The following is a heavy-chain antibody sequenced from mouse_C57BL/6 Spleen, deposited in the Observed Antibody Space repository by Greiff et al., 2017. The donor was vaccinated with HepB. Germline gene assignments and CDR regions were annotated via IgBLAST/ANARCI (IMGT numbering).Heavy chain of an antibody. CDR3: ANYGSSESWFAY. V-gene: IGHV1-81*01. CDR1: GYTFTSYG. Sequence: QVQLKQSGAELARPGASVKLSCKASGYTFTSYGISWVKQRTGQGLEWIGEIYPRSGNTYYNEKFKGKATLTADKSSSTAYMELRSLTSEDSAVYFCANYGSSESWFAYWGQGTLVTVSA. CDR2: IYPRSGNT. J-gene: IGHJ3*01. D-gene: IGHD1-1*01.